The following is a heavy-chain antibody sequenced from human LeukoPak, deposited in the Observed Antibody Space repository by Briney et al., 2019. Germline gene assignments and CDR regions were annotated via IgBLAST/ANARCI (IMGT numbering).Heavy chain of an antibody. D-gene: IGHD3-10*01. CDR1: GFTFSSYS. J-gene: IGHJ4*02. CDR2: ISSSSSYI. V-gene: IGHV3-21*01. CDR3: ARDVTMVQGVIGY. Sequence: GGSLRLSCAASGFTFSSYSMNWVRQAPGKGLEWVSSISSSSSYIYYADSVKGRFTISRDNAKNSLYLQMNSLRAEDTAVYYCARDVTMVQGVIGYWGQGTLVTVSS.